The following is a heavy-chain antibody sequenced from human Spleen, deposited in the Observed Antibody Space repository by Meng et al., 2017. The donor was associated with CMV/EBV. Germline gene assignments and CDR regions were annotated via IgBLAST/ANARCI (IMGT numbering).Heavy chain of an antibody. D-gene: IGHD5-18*01. CDR3: ARSDTAMVFFDD. CDR2: IIPIFGTT. CDR1: GGTFINYA. Sequence: SVKVSCKASGGTFINYAISWVRQAPGQGLEWMGGIIPIFGTTNYAPKFQGRVTIITDESTTTAFMELSSLTSEDTAIYYCARSDTAMVFFDDWGQGTLVTVSS. J-gene: IGHJ4*02. V-gene: IGHV1-69*05.